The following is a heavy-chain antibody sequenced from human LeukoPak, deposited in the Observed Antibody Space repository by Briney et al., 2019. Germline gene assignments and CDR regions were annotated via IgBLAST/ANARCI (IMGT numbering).Heavy chain of an antibody. CDR3: ARALKSYDSSGYYCGS. CDR2: ISSSSSTI. V-gene: IGHV3-48*01. CDR1: GFTFSSYS. Sequence: GGSLRLSCAASGFTFSSYSMNWVRQAPGKGLEWVSYISSSSSTIYYADSVKGRFTISRDNAKNSLYLQMNSLRAEDTAVYYCARALKSYDSSGYYCGSWGQGTLVTVSS. J-gene: IGHJ4*02. D-gene: IGHD3-22*01.